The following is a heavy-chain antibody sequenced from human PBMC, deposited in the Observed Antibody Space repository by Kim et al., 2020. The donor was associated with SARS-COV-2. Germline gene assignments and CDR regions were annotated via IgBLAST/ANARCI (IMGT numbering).Heavy chain of an antibody. CDR3: ARDPHYYGSGSSFDY. D-gene: IGHD3-10*01. V-gene: IGHV7-4-1*02. J-gene: IGHJ4*02. Sequence: QGFTGRFVFSLDASVSTAYLQISSLKAEDTAVYYCARDPHYYGSGSSFDYWGQGTLVTVSS.